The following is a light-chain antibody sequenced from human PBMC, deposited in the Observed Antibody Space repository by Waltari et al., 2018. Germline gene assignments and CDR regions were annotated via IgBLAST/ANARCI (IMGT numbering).Light chain of an antibody. Sequence: QSALTQPASVSGSPGQSITISCTGISSDVGTYHYVSWYHQHPGKAPKLIIYDVSKRPSGVSTRFSGPKSGNTASLTISGLQAEDEADYYCSSYTTSSTWVFGGGTKLTVL. CDR1: SSDVGTYHY. J-gene: IGLJ3*02. CDR3: SSYTTSSTWV. CDR2: DVS. V-gene: IGLV2-14*01.